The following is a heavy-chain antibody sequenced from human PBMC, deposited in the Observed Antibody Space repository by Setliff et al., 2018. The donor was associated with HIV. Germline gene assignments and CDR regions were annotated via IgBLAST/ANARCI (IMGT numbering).Heavy chain of an antibody. CDR1: GYNFTSNW. CDR3: ASSITVAAGRSHYYYAMDV. Sequence: GESLKISCKGSGYNFTSNWIGWVRQMPGKGLEWMGIIYPGDSDTRYSPSFQGQVTISADKSINTAYLQWSSLKASDTAMYYCASSITVAAGRSHYYYAMDVWGQGTTVT. J-gene: IGHJ6*02. V-gene: IGHV5-51*01. D-gene: IGHD2-15*01. CDR2: IYPGDSDT.